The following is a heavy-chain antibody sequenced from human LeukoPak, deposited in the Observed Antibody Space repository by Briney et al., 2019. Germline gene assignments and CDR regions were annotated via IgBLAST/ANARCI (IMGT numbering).Heavy chain of an antibody. V-gene: IGHV3-30-3*01. D-gene: IGHD3-3*01. CDR1: GFTFNSYG. Sequence: GGSLRLSCAASGFTFNSYGLHWVRQAPGKGLEWVAVISYDGSSKYYADSVKGRFTISRDNSKTTLYLQMNSLRPEDTAVYYCARGGPTYYDFWSGQSLGYYFDYWGQGTLVTVSS. CDR2: ISYDGSSK. J-gene: IGHJ4*02. CDR3: ARGGPTYYDFWSGQSLGYYFDY.